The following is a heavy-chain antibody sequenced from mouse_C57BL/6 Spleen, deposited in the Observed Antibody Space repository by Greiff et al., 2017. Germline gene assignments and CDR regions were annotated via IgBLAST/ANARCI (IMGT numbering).Heavy chain of an antibody. J-gene: IGHJ4*01. CDR3: ASLIYGNYDYYAMDY. V-gene: IGHV1-82*01. Sequence: QVQLQQSGPELVQPGASVKISCKASGYAFSSSWMNWVKQRPGKGLEWIGRIYPGDGDTNYHGNFKGKATLTRDKSSSPPYMQLSRLTSEDSAVYSCASLIYGNYDYYAMDYWGQGTSVTVSS. D-gene: IGHD2-1*01. CDR2: IYPGDGDT. CDR1: GYAFSSSW.